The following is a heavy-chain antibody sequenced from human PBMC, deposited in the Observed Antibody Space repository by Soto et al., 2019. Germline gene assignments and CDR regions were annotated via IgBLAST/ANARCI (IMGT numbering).Heavy chain of an antibody. V-gene: IGHV4-39*01. CDR1: GDSVSSSSYY. J-gene: IGHJ4*02. Sequence: SETLSLTCTVSGDSVSSSSYYWGWIRQPPGKGLEWIGSIYYSGSTYYNPSLKSRVTISVDTSKNQFSLKLSSVTAADTAVYYCARLRAYDFWSGYYHRPGHFDYWGQGTLVTVSS. CDR3: ARLRAYDFWSGYYHRPGHFDY. CDR2: IYYSGST. D-gene: IGHD3-3*01.